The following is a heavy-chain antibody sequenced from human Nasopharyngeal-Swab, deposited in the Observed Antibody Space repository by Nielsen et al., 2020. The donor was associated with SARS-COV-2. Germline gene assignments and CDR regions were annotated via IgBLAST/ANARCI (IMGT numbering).Heavy chain of an antibody. J-gene: IGHJ4*02. V-gene: IGHV4-39*01. D-gene: IGHD3-9*01. Sequence: SETLSLTCTVSGGSISSSSYYWGWIRQPPGKGLEWIGSIYYSGSTYYNPSLKSRVTISVDTSKNQFSLKLSSVTAADTAVYYCARRYVLRYFDWLSNPGYFDYWGQGTLVTVSS. CDR3: ARRYVLRYFDWLSNPGYFDY. CDR2: IYYSGST. CDR1: GGSISSSSYY.